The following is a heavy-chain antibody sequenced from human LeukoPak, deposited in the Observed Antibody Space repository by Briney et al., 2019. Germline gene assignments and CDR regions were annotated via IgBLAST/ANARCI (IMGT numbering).Heavy chain of an antibody. J-gene: IGHJ4*02. CDR3: ARESDGDYYFDY. CDR2: ISSSSSYI. D-gene: IGHD4-17*01. CDR1: GFTFSSYN. V-gene: IGHV3-21*01. Sequence: GGSLRLSCAASGFTFSSYNVNWVRQAPGKGLEWVSSISSSSSYIYYADSVKGRFTISRDNAKNSLYLQMHSLRAEDSALYYCARESDGDYYFDYWGQGTLVTVSS.